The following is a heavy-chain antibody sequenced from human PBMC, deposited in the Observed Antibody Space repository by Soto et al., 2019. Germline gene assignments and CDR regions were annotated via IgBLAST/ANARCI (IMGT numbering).Heavy chain of an antibody. D-gene: IGHD3-16*01. CDR3: ASLWGKGKIDY. Sequence: QLQLQESGPGLVKPSETLSLTCTVSGGSISSSSYYWGWIRQPPGKGLEWIGSIYYSGSTYYNPSLKSRVTISVDTSKNQFSLKLSSVTAADTAVYYCASLWGKGKIDYWGQGTLVTVSS. CDR2: IYYSGST. J-gene: IGHJ4*02. V-gene: IGHV4-39*01. CDR1: GGSISSSSYY.